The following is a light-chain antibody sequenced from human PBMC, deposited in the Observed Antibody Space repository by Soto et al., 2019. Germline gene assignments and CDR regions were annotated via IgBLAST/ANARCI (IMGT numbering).Light chain of an antibody. CDR1: QSVRSTF. J-gene: IGKJ2*01. CDR2: GAS. CDR3: QQYDTSPPTYT. Sequence: EVVLTQSPGTLSLSPGERVTLSCRTSQSVRSTFLAWYQQKPGQAPRPLIYGASTRATGIPDRFSGSGSGTDSTLTISRLEPEDFAVYYCQQYDTSPPTYTFGQGTKLEIK. V-gene: IGKV3-20*01.